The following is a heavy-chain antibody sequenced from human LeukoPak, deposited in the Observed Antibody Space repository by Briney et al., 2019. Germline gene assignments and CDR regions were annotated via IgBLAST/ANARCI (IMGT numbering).Heavy chain of an antibody. Sequence: GASVKVSCKASGYTFTSYGISWVRQAPGQGLEWMGWISAYNGNTNYAQKLQGRVTMTTDTSTSTAYMELRSLRSDDTAVYYCARSVAGTSRYGLGIDYWGQGTLVTVSS. CDR3: ARSVAGTSRYGLGIDY. V-gene: IGHV1-18*01. CDR2: ISAYNGNT. D-gene: IGHD6-19*01. CDR1: GYTFTSYG. J-gene: IGHJ4*02.